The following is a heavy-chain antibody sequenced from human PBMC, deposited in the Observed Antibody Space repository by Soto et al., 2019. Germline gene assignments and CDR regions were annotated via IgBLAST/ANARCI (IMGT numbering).Heavy chain of an antibody. V-gene: IGHV4-34*01. CDR2: INAGGAS. CDR3: ARGQTSAHLFDY. CDR1: GGSFSGYY. J-gene: IGHJ4*02. Sequence: SETLSLTCAVYGGSFSGYYWDWIRQPPGKGLEWIGEINAGGASKYTPSLRGGVTISIDTSRNHFSLKLSSVTAAYTAVYYCARGQTSAHLFDYWGQGALVTVSS.